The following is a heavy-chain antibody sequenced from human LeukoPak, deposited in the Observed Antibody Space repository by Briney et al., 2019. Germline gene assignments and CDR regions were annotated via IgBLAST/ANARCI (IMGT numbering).Heavy chain of an antibody. J-gene: IGHJ4*02. CDR1: GYTFTGYY. CDR2: INPNSGGT. D-gene: IGHD2-2*01. V-gene: IGHV1-2*02. CDR3: ARSRLLLSNGGWYYFDY. Sequence: RASVKVSCTASGYTFTGYYMLWVRQAPGQGLEWMGWINPNSGGTNYAQKFQGRVTMTRDTSISTAYMELSRLRSDDTAVYYCARSRLLLSNGGWYYFDYWGQGTLVTVSS.